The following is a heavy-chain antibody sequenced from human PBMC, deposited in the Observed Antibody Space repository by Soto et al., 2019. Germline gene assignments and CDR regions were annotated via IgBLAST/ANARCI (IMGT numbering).Heavy chain of an antibody. CDR1: GYTSTSYY. V-gene: IGHV1-46*01. CDR3: AREPRGHAGGYYYGVDV. J-gene: IGHJ6*02. Sequence: ASVKVSCKTSGYTSTSYYIHWVRQAPGQGLEWMGLINPRAGSTKDAQNFQDRVTMTGDMSTSTVYMELSSLRSEDTAVYYCAREPRGHAGGYYYGVDVWGQGTTVTVSS. D-gene: IGHD3-10*01. CDR2: INPRAGST.